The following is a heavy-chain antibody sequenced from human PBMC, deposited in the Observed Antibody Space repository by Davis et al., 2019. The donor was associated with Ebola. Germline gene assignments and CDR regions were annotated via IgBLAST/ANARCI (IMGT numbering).Heavy chain of an antibody. Sequence: ASVKVSCKASGYTFTSYGISWVRQAPGQGLEWMGWISAYNGNTNYAQKLQGRVTMTTDTSTSTAYMELRSLRSDDTAVYYCARDGAGVAARRIYYYDMDVWGQGTTVTVSS. V-gene: IGHV1-18*04. J-gene: IGHJ6*02. CDR2: ISAYNGNT. CDR1: GYTFTSYG. D-gene: IGHD6-6*01. CDR3: ARDGAGVAARRIYYYDMDV.